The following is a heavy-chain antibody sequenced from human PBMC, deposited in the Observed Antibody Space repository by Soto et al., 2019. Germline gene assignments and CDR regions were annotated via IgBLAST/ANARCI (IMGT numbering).Heavy chain of an antibody. Sequence: QVPLVESGGGVVQPGTSLTLSCAASGFTFSRYGMHWVRQAPGKGLEWVAVIWYDGKIKNYADSVKGRFTISRDNSDSTLYLHMNSLRAEDTAVYYCARWGGSATVPYCDYWGQGALVTVSS. CDR3: ARWGGSATVPYCDY. J-gene: IGHJ4*02. V-gene: IGHV3-33*01. CDR2: IWYDGKIK. D-gene: IGHD4-4*01. CDR1: GFTFSRYG.